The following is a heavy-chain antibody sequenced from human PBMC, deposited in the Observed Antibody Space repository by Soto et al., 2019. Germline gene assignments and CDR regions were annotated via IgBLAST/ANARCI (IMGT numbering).Heavy chain of an antibody. V-gene: IGHV4-39*01. D-gene: IGHD3-22*01. CDR2: IYYSGST. J-gene: IGHJ4*02. Sequence: KTSETLSLTCTVSGGSISSSSYYWGWIRQPPGKGLELIGSIYYSGSTYYNPSLKSRVTISVDTSKNQFSLKLSSVTAADTAVYYCARHAYYYDSWGQGTLVTVSS. CDR1: GGSISSSSYY. CDR3: ARHAYYYDS.